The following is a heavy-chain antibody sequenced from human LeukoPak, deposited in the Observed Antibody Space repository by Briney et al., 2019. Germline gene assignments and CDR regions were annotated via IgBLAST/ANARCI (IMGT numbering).Heavy chain of an antibody. V-gene: IGHV4-34*01. CDR1: GGSFSGYY. D-gene: IGHD3-3*01. Sequence: SETLSLTCAVYGGSFSGYYWSWIRQPPGKGLEWIGEINHSGSTNYNPSLKSRVTISVDTSKNQFSLKLGSVTAADTAVYYCARGRPKLRFLEWYFLYYSDYWGQGTLVTVSS. J-gene: IGHJ4*02. CDR3: ARGRPKLRFLEWYFLYYSDY. CDR2: INHSGST.